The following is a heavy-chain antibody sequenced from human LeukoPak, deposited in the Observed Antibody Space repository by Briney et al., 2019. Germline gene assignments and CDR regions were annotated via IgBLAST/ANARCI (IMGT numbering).Heavy chain of an antibody. CDR2: FDPEDGET. D-gene: IGHD6-19*01. Sequence: GASVKVSCKVSGYTLTELSMHWVRQAPGKGLEWMGGFDPEDGETIYAQKFQGRVTMTEDTSTDTAYMEPSSLRSEDAAVYYCATGTRSGWVFDYWGQGTLVTVSS. CDR3: ATGTRSGWVFDY. J-gene: IGHJ4*02. V-gene: IGHV1-24*01. CDR1: GYTLTELS.